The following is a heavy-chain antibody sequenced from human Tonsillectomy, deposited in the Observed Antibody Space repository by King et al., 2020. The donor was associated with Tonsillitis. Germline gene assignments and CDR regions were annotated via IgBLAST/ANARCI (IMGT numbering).Heavy chain of an antibody. Sequence: QLQESGPGLVKPSETLSLTCTVSGGSISSSSYYWGWIRQPPGKGLEWIGSIYYSGSTYYKPSLKSRVTISVDTSKKQFSLKLSSVTAADTAVYYCASSSHYNMNPSKNLIADFFDIWGQGTMVTVSS. CDR2: IYYSGST. D-gene: IGHD6-13*01. J-gene: IGHJ3*02. CDR3: ASSSHYNMNPSKNLIADFFDI. V-gene: IGHV4-39*01. CDR1: GGSISSSSYY.